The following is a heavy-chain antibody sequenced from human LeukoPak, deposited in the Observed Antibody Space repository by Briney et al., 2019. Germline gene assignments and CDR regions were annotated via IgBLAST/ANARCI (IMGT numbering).Heavy chain of an antibody. D-gene: IGHD1-26*01. Sequence: PGRSLRLSCAASGFTFSSYGMHWVRQAPGKGLEWVAVISYDGSNKYYADSVKGRFTISRDNSKNTLYLQMNSLRAEDTAVYYCAKGVGVGATSPLDYWGQGTLVTVSS. CDR2: ISYDGSNK. CDR1: GFTFSSYG. V-gene: IGHV3-30*18. CDR3: AKGVGVGATSPLDY. J-gene: IGHJ4*02.